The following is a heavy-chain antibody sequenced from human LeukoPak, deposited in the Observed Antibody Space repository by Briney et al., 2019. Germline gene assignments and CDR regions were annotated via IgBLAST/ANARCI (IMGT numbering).Heavy chain of an antibody. Sequence: GESLKISCKGSGYSFTSYWIAWVRQMPGKGLEWMGIIYPGDSDSRYSPSFQGQVTISADKSIRTAYLQWSSLKASDTAIYYCARQGYYDILTGYYSGDVFDIWGQGTMVTVSS. J-gene: IGHJ3*02. CDR1: GYSFTSYW. CDR2: IYPGDSDS. CDR3: ARQGYYDILTGYYSGDVFDI. V-gene: IGHV5-51*01. D-gene: IGHD3-9*01.